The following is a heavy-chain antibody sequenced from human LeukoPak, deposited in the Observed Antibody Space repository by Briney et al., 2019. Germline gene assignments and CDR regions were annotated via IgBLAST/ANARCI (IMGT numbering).Heavy chain of an antibody. V-gene: IGHV1-69*13. CDR1: GGTFSSYA. Sequence: GASVKVSFKASGGTFSSYAISWVRQAPGQGLEWMGGIIPIFGTANYAQKFQGRVTITADESTSTAYMELSSLRSEDTAVYYCARDYYGSGSYSLDYWGQGTLVTVSS. D-gene: IGHD3-10*01. CDR3: ARDYYGSGSYSLDY. J-gene: IGHJ4*02. CDR2: IIPIFGTA.